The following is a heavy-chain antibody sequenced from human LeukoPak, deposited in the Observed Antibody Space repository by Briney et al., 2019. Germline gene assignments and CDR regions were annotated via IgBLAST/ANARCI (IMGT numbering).Heavy chain of an antibody. CDR1: GFTFSSYA. D-gene: IGHD1-26*01. CDR3: ARSSTFSGSPVDY. V-gene: IGHV3-23*01. CDR2: ISGSGGST. Sequence: GGSLRLSYAASGFTFSSYARSWVRQAPGKGLEWFSTISGSGGSTYYADSVKGRFTISRDNSKNTLSLQMNSLKADDTAVYYCARSSTFSGSPVDYWGQGTLVTVSS. J-gene: IGHJ4*02.